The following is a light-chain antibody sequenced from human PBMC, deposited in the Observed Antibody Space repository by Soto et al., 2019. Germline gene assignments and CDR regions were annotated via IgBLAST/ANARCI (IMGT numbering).Light chain of an antibody. J-gene: IGLJ1*01. V-gene: IGLV2-14*03. CDR1: SSDIGSYDH. CDR2: AVS. Sequence: QSALTQPASVSGSPGQSITISCSGTSSDIGSYDHVAWYQQFPGKSPKLIIYAVSDRPSGVSDRFSGSKSGISASLTISGLQTEDEADYYFISYTDRQSYLFGTGTKVTVL. CDR3: ISYTDRQSYL.